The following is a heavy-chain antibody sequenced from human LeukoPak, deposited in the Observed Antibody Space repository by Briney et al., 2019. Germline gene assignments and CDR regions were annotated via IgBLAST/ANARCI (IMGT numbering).Heavy chain of an antibody. Sequence: GGSLRLSCAASGFTFSSYAMHWVRQAPGKGLEWVAVISYDGSNKYYADSVKGRFTISRDNSKNTLYLQMNSLRAEDTAVYYCARPAGTVTTEPEPFGLYFDYWGQGTLVTVSS. CDR1: GFTFSSYA. CDR2: ISYDGSNK. CDR3: ARPAGTVTTEPEPFGLYFDY. J-gene: IGHJ4*02. D-gene: IGHD4-11*01. V-gene: IGHV3-30-3*01.